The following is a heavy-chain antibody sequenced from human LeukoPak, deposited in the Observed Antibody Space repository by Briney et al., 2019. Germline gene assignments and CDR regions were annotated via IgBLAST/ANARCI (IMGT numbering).Heavy chain of an antibody. CDR3: ARYTEYYFDY. J-gene: IGHJ4*02. V-gene: IGHV3-7*01. Sequence: GGSLRLSCAASGFTFSNYWMTWVRQAPGKGEECVANIKRTGSDVSYANSAKGHFTISRDNAKNSLYLQMNSLRAEDTAVYYCARYTEYYFDYWGQGTLVTVSS. CDR2: IKRTGSDV. CDR1: GFTFSNYW. D-gene: IGHD2-2*02.